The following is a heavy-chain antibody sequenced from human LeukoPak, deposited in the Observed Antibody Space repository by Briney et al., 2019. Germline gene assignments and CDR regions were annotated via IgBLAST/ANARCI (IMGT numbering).Heavy chain of an antibody. CDR3: AKDRMARTYYYYGMDV. D-gene: IGHD5-24*01. CDR2: IAWNSGSI. V-gene: IGHV3-9*01. Sequence: PGRSLRLSCAASAFTFNDYAMHWVRQVPGKGLEWVSGIAWNSGSIGYADSVKGRFTISRDNSKNTLYLQMNSLRAEDTAVYYCAKDRMARTYYYYGMDVWGQGTTVTVSS. J-gene: IGHJ6*02. CDR1: AFTFNDYA.